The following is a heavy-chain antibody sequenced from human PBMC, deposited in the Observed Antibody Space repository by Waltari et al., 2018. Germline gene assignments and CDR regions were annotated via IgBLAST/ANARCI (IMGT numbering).Heavy chain of an antibody. CDR2: INYDGSQK. CDR1: GFTFSRYW. Sequence: EVQLVESGGGLFQPGGSLRLSCGGSGFTFSRYWMSWVRQTPGKGLQWVANINYDGSQKYYVDSVKGRFTISRDNARNSVYLQMNSLRVEDTAVYYCAKSRGFEYWGQGALITVSS. J-gene: IGHJ4*02. V-gene: IGHV3-7*01. D-gene: IGHD2-2*01. CDR3: AKSRGFEY.